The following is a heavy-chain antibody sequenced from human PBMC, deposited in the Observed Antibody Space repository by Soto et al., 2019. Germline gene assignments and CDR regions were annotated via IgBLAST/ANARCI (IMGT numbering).Heavy chain of an antibody. CDR2: IVVGSGNT. D-gene: IGHD5-12*01. J-gene: IGHJ5*02. CDR1: GFPFTSSA. CDR3: ASTRGDIVATINNWFDP. Sequence: SVKVSCRASGFPFTSSAVQWVRQARGQRLEWIGWIVVGSGNTNYAQKFQGRVTITADESTSTAYMELSSLRSEDTAVYYCASTRGDIVATINNWFDPWGQGTLVTVSS. V-gene: IGHV1-58*01.